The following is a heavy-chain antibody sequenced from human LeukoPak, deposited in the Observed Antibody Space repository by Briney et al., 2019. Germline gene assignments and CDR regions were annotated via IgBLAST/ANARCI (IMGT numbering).Heavy chain of an antibody. J-gene: IGHJ4*02. CDR3: ARGDGNYYDY. CDR1: GHTFSSYG. CDR2: ISAYNGNT. V-gene: IGHV1-18*01. D-gene: IGHD1-26*01. Sequence: ASVKVSCKASGHTFSSYGISWVRQAPGQGLEWMGWISAYNGNTNYAQKFQGRVTMTTDTSTSTAYMELRSLRSDDTAVYFCARGDGNYYDYWGQGTLVTVSS.